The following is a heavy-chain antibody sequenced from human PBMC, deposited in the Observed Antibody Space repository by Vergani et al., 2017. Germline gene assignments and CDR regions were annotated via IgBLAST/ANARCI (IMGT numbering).Heavy chain of an antibody. J-gene: IGHJ4*02. Sequence: EVQLVESGGGLVKPGGSLRLSCAASGFTFSSYSMNWVRQAPGKGLEWVSFISSSSRYIYYADSVKGRFTISRDNAKNSLYLQMNSLRAEDTAVYYCASLYYYDSSGQYYFDYWGQGTLVTVSS. CDR1: GFTFSSYS. CDR3: ASLYYYDSSGQYYFDY. V-gene: IGHV3-21*01. CDR2: ISSSSRYI. D-gene: IGHD3-22*01.